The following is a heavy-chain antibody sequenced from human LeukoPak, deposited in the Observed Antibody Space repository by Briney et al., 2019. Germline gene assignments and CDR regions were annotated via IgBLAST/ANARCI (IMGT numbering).Heavy chain of an antibody. CDR2: ISTSSSYI. CDR3: ARVRPGQWLLRDAFDI. CDR1: GFTFSSFS. V-gene: IGHV3-21*01. D-gene: IGHD6-19*01. J-gene: IGHJ3*02. Sequence: GSLRLSCAASGFTFSSFSMNWVRQAPGKGLEWVSFISTSSSYIYYADSLKGRFTISRDNARNSLFLQMNSLRAEDTAVYYCARVRPGQWLLRDAFDIWGQGTMVTVSS.